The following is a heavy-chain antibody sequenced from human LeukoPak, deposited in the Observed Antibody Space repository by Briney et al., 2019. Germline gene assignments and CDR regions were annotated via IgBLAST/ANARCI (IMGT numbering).Heavy chain of an antibody. CDR1: GFTFSSYS. D-gene: IGHD1-26*01. CDR3: AKRGYYDLDAFDI. J-gene: IGHJ3*02. Sequence: GGSLRLSCAASGFTFSSYSMSWVRQAPGKGLEWVSSINWNGGSTGYADSVKGRFTISRDNAKNSLYLQMNSLRAEDTALYYCAKRGYYDLDAFDIWGQGTVVTVSS. CDR2: INWNGGST. V-gene: IGHV3-20*04.